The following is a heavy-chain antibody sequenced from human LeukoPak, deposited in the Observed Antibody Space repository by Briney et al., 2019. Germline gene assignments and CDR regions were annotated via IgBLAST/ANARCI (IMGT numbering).Heavy chain of an antibody. D-gene: IGHD3-10*01. J-gene: IGHJ4*02. CDR2: ISGSGGST. V-gene: IGHV3-23*01. CDR3: AKDLHYGSGSFDY. Sequence: GGSLRLSCAASGFTFSSYAMSWVRPAPGKGLEWVSAISGSGGSTYYADSVKGRFTISRDNSKNTLYLQMNSLRAEDTAVYYCAKDLHYGSGSFDYWGQGTLVTVSS. CDR1: GFTFSSYA.